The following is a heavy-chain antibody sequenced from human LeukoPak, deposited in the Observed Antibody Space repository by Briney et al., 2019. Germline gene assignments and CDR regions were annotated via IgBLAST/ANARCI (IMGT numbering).Heavy chain of an antibody. D-gene: IGHD3-22*01. Sequence: SETLSLTCTVSGGSISSSSYYWGWIRQPPGKGLEWIGSIYYSGSTYYNPSLKSRVTISVDTSKNQFSLKLSSVTAADTAVYYCARVRYDSSGYQNWFDPWGQGTLVTVSS. CDR3: ARVRYDSSGYQNWFDP. J-gene: IGHJ5*02. CDR2: IYYSGST. V-gene: IGHV4-39*07. CDR1: GGSISSSSYY.